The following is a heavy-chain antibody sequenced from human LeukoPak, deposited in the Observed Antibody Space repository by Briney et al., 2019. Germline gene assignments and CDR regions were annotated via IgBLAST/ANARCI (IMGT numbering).Heavy chain of an antibody. CDR3: ARDWTGWGYGSGSSFDY. D-gene: IGHD3-10*01. CDR2: IYYSGST. CDR1: GGSISSSSYY. V-gene: IGHV4-39*07. J-gene: IGHJ4*02. Sequence: PSETLSLTCTVSGGSISSSSYYWGWIRQPPGKGLEWIGSIYYSGSTYYNPSLKSRVTISVDTSKNQFSLKLSSVTAADTAVYYCARDWTGWGYGSGSSFDYWGQGTLVTVSS.